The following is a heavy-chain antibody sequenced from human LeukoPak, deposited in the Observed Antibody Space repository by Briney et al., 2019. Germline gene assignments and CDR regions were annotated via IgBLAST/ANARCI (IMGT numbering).Heavy chain of an antibody. CDR3: ARDASGYSGYDLGYNWFDP. CDR2: INPSGGST. Sequence: ASVKVSCKASGYTFTSYYMHWVRQAPGQGLEWMGIINPSGGSTSYAQKFQGRVTMTRDTSTSTVYMELSSLRSEDTAVYYCARDASGYSGYDLGYNWFDPWGQGTLVTVSS. D-gene: IGHD5-12*01. CDR1: GYTFTSYY. V-gene: IGHV1-46*01. J-gene: IGHJ5*02.